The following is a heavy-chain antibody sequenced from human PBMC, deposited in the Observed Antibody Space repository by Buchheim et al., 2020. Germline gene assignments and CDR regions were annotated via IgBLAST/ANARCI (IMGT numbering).Heavy chain of an antibody. Sequence: QVQLQESGPGLVKPSETLSLTCTVSGGSISSYYWSWIRQPPGKGLEWIGYIYYSGSTNYNPSLQSRVTISVDTSKNQFSLKLSSVTAADTAVYYCARGRAYYDILTGYPYYFDYWGQGTL. CDR2: IYYSGST. V-gene: IGHV4-59*08. J-gene: IGHJ4*02. CDR1: GGSISSYY. CDR3: ARGRAYYDILTGYPYYFDY. D-gene: IGHD3-9*01.